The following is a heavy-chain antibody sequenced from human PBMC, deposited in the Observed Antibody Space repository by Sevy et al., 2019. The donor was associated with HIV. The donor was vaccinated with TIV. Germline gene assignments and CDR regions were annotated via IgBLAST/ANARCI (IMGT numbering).Heavy chain of an antibody. CDR1: GFTFSSYG. CDR2: IWYDGSNK. V-gene: IGHV3-33*01. CDR3: ARVGLRYYDSSGYSERGPLDY. D-gene: IGHD3-22*01. J-gene: IGHJ4*02. Sequence: GGSLRLSCAASGFTFSSYGMHWVRQAPGKGLEWVAVIWYDGSNKYYADSVKGRFTISRDNSKNTLYLQMNSLRAEDTAVYYCARVGLRYYDSSGYSERGPLDYWGQRTLVTGSS.